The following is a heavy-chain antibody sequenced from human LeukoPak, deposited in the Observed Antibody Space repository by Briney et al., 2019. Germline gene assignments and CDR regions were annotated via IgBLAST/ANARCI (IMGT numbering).Heavy chain of an antibody. J-gene: IGHJ5*02. CDR2: IYHSGST. CDR1: GYSISSGYY. D-gene: IGHD2-2*01. V-gene: IGHV4-38-2*01. Sequence: SETLSLTCAVSGYSISSGYYWGWIRQPPGKGLEWIGSIYHSGSTYYNPSLKSRVTISVDTSKNQFSLKLSSVTAADTDVYYCARGVSTSCYRADPWGQGTLVTVSS. CDR3: ARGVSTSCYRADP.